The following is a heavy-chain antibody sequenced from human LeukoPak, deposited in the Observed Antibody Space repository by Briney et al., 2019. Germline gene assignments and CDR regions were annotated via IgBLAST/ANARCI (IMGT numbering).Heavy chain of an antibody. J-gene: IGHJ5*02. V-gene: IGHV4-31*03. Sequence: SQTLSLTCTVSGGSISSGGYYWSWIRQHPGKGLEWIGYIYYSGSTYYNPSLKSRVTISVDTSKNQFSLKLSSVTAADTAVYYCVATSDYDFWSGYQNWFDPWGQGTLVTVSP. D-gene: IGHD3-3*01. CDR3: VATSDYDFWSGYQNWFDP. CDR1: GGSISSGGYY. CDR2: IYYSGST.